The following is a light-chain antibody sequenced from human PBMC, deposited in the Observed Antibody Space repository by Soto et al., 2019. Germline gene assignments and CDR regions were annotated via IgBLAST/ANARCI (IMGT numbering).Light chain of an antibody. Sequence: QTVVPQEPSFSVSPGGTVTLTCGLSSGSVSTSYYPSWYQQTPGQAPRTLIYSTNTRSSGVPDRFSGSILGNKAALTITGAQADDESDYYCVLYMGSGIGVFGTVTKLSVL. CDR2: STN. CDR1: SGSVSTSYY. J-gene: IGLJ1*01. V-gene: IGLV8-61*01. CDR3: VLYMGSGIGV.